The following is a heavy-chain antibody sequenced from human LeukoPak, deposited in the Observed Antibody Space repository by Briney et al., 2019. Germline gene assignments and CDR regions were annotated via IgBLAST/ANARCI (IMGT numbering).Heavy chain of an antibody. CDR1: GGSFSGYY. Sequence: SVTLSLTCAVHGGSFSGYYWSWIRQPPGKGLEWIGEINHSGSTNYNPALKSRVTISVDTSKNPFSLKLSSVTAADTAVYYCARGLGYCSITSCYCDYWGQGTLGTVSS. CDR3: ARGLGYCSITSCYCDY. CDR2: INHSGST. V-gene: IGHV4-34*01. J-gene: IGHJ4*02. D-gene: IGHD2-2*01.